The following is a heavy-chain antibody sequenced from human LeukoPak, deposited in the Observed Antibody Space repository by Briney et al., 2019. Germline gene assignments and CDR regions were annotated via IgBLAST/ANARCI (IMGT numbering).Heavy chain of an antibody. CDR2: INHSGST. D-gene: IGHD3-9*01. V-gene: IGHV4-34*01. J-gene: IGHJ4*02. CDR3: ARGRPATLRYFDWLLRAFDY. CDR1: GESFSGYY. Sequence: PSETLSLTCAVYGESFSGYYWSWIRQPPGKGLEWIGEINHSGSTNYNPSLKSRVTISVDTSKNQFSLKLSSVTAADTAVYYCARGRPATLRYFDWLLRAFDYWGQGTLVTVSS.